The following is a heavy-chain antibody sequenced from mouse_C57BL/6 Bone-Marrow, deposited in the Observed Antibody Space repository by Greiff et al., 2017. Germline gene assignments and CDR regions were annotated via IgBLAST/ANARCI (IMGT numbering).Heavy chain of an antibody. V-gene: IGHV1-80*01. CDR2: IYPGDGDT. J-gene: IGHJ2*01. D-gene: IGHD2-3*01. CDR3: ASIYDGYFFFDY. CDR1: GYAFSSYW. Sequence: QVQLQQSGAELVKPGASVKISCKASGYAFSSYWMNWVKQRPGKGLEWIGQIYPGDGDTNYNGKFKGKATLTADKSSSTAYMQLSSLTSEDSAVYYCASIYDGYFFFDYWGQGTTLTVSS.